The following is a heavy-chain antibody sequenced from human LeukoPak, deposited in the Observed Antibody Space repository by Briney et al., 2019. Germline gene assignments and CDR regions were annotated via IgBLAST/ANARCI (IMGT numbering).Heavy chain of an antibody. Sequence: PGGSLRLSCAASGFTFSSYAMHWVRQAPGKGLEWVAVISYDGSNKYYAGSVKGRFTISRDNSKNTLYLQMNSLRAEDTAVYYCARDRRWLQHFDYWGQGTRVIVSS. D-gene: IGHD5-24*01. V-gene: IGHV3-30*01. CDR3: ARDRRWLQHFDY. J-gene: IGHJ4*02. CDR2: ISYDGSNK. CDR1: GFTFSSYA.